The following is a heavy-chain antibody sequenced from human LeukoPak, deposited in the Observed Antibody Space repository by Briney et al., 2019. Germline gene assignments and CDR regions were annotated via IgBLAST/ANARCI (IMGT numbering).Heavy chain of an antibody. V-gene: IGHV3-53*01. J-gene: IGHJ6*03. CDR3: ARVYYGSGSLYYYYYYMDV. D-gene: IGHD3-10*01. Sequence: GSLRLSCAASGFTVSSNYMSWVRQAPGKGLEWVSVIYSGGRTYYADSVKGRFTISRDNSKNTLYLQMNSLRAEDTAVYYCARVYYGSGSLYYYYYYMDVWGKRTTVTISS. CDR2: IYSGGRT. CDR1: GFTVSSNY.